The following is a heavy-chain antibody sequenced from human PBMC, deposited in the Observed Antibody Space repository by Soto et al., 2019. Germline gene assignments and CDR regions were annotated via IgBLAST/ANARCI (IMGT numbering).Heavy chain of an antibody. CDR3: ARDGTAVTKQLGYGMDV. CDR2: INPNSGGT. J-gene: IGHJ6*02. Sequence: ASVKVSCKASGYTFTGYYMHWVRQAPGQGLEWMGWINPNSGGTNYAQKFQGWVTMTRDTSISTAYMELSRLRSDDTAVYYCARDGTAVTKQLGYGMDVWGQGTTVTVSS. D-gene: IGHD4-17*01. CDR1: GYTFTGYY. V-gene: IGHV1-2*04.